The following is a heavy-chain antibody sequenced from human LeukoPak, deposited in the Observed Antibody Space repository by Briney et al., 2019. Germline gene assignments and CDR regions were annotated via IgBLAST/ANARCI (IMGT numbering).Heavy chain of an antibody. CDR1: GFTFSSYS. V-gene: IGHV3-48*01. Sequence: GGSLRLSCTASGFTFSSYSMNWVRQAPGKGLGWVSYISSSSSTIYYADSVKGRFTVSRDNAKNSLYLQMNSLRAEDTALYYCAKDKEDIVVVPAAKFYYYYGMDVWGQGTTVTVSS. CDR2: ISSSSSTI. CDR3: AKDKEDIVVVPAAKFYYYYGMDV. J-gene: IGHJ6*02. D-gene: IGHD2-2*01.